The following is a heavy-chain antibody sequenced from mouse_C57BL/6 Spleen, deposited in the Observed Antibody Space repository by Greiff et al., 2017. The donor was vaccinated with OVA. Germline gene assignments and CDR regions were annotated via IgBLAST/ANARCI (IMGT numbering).Heavy chain of an antibody. CDR1: GYTFTRYW. CDR2: IYPGSGST. CDR3: AREMEGYYAMDY. D-gene: IGHD2-3*01. Sequence: QVQLQQPGAELVKPGASVKMSCKASGYTFTRYWINWVKQRPGQGLEWIGDIYPGSGSTNYNEKFKSKATLTVDTSSSTAYMQLSSLTSEDSAVYYCAREMEGYYAMDYWGQGTSVTVSS. J-gene: IGHJ4*01. V-gene: IGHV1-55*01.